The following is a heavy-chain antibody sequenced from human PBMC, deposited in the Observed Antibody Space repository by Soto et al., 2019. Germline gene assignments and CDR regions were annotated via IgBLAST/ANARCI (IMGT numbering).Heavy chain of an antibody. D-gene: IGHD5-18*01. CDR1: EFTFSSYG. Sequence: GSLRLSCAASEFTFSSYGMHWVRQAPGKGLEWVSAISGSGGSTYYADSVKGRFTISRDNSKNTLYLQMNSQRAEDTAVYYCAKDLDTAMVTVSFYYYYGMDVWGQGTTVTVSS. J-gene: IGHJ6*02. V-gene: IGHV3-23*01. CDR3: AKDLDTAMVTVSFYYYYGMDV. CDR2: ISGSGGST.